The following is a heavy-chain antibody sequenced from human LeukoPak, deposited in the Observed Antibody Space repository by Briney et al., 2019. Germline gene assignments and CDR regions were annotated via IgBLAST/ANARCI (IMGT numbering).Heavy chain of an antibody. V-gene: IGHV4-38-2*01. CDR3: ARNSTSGFFDY. D-gene: IGHD2/OR15-2a*01. J-gene: IGHJ4*02. Sequence: RASETLSLTCVVSGYSITNGDYWGWIRQSPGKGLEWIGSIYNSASTHYNPSLKSRVTILVDTSKNEFSLKMTSVTAAGTAMYYCARNSTSGFFDYWGQGTLATVSS. CDR1: GYSITNGDY. CDR2: IYNSAST.